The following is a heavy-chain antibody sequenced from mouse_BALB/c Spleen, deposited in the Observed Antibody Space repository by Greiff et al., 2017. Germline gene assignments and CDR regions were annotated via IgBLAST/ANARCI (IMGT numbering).Heavy chain of an antibody. Sequence: QVQLQQSGAELARPGASVKLSCKASGYTFTSYWMQWVKQRPGQGLEWIGAIYPGDGDTRYTQKFKGKATLTADKSSSTAYMQLSSLAAEDSAVYYCARGVDEYDDGLGYAMDYWGQGTSVTVSS. CDR3: ARGVDEYDDGLGYAMDY. D-gene: IGHD2-4*01. J-gene: IGHJ4*01. CDR1: GYTFTSYW. V-gene: IGHV1-87*01. CDR2: IYPGDGDT.